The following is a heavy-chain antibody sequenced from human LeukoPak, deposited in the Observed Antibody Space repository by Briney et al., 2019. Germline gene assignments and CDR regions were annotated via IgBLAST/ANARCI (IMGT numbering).Heavy chain of an antibody. J-gene: IGHJ3*02. CDR3: AKELYGSGSYPSAFDI. V-gene: IGHV3-30*02. CDR1: GFTFSSYG. Sequence: GGSLRLSCAASGFTFSSYGMHWVRQAPGKGLEWVAFIRYDGSNKYYADSVKGRFTISRDNSKNTLYLQMNSLRAEDTAVYYCAKELYGSGSYPSAFDIWGQGTMVTVSS. D-gene: IGHD3-10*01. CDR2: IRYDGSNK.